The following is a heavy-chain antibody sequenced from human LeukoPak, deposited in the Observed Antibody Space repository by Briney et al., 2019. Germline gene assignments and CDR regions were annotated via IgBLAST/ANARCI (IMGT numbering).Heavy chain of an antibody. CDR2: ISGSGGST. D-gene: IGHD2-2*01. V-gene: IGHV3-23*01. CDR1: GFTFSSYA. Sequence: PGGSLRLSCAASGFTFSSYAMSWVRQAPGKGLEWVSAISGSGGSTYYADSVKGRFTISRDNSKNTLYLQMNSLRAEDTAVYYCAKTREDIVVVPAAWGWFDPWGQGTLVTVSS. J-gene: IGHJ5*02. CDR3: AKTREDIVVVPAAWGWFDP.